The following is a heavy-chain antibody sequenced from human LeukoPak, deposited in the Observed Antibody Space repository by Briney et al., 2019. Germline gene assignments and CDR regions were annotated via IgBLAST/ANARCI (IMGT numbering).Heavy chain of an antibody. V-gene: IGHV4-34*01. CDR2: INHSGST. J-gene: IGHJ2*01. CDR3: ARVFCSSTSCSEYFDL. D-gene: IGHD2-2*01. Sequence: PSETLSLTCAVYGGSFSGYYWSWIRQPPGKGLEWIGEINHSGSTSYNPSLKSRVTISVDTSKNQFSLKLSSVTAADTAVYYCARVFCSSTSCSEYFDLWGRGTLVTVSS. CDR1: GGSFSGYY.